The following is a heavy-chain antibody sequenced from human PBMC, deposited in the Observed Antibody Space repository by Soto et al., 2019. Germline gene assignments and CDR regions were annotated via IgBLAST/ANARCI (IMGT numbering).Heavy chain of an antibody. CDR3: ARDKGRPYLNWFDP. CDR1: GGTFSSYT. Sequence: QVQLVQSGAEVKKPGSSVKVSCKASGGTFSSYTISWVRQAPGQGLEWMGRIIPILGIANYAQKFQGRVTITADKXXSTAYMELSSLRAEDTAVYYCARDKGRPYLNWFDPWGQGTLVTVSS. J-gene: IGHJ5*02. CDR2: IIPILGIA. D-gene: IGHD1-1*01. V-gene: IGHV1-69*08.